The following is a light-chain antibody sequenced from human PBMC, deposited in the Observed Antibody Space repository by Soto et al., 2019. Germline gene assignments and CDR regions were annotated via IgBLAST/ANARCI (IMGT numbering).Light chain of an antibody. J-gene: IGLJ1*01. CDR1: DSDIGGYDH. CDR2: DVT. V-gene: IGLV2-14*03. Sequence: QSALTQPASVSASPGQSIASSCTGTDSDIGGYDHVSWYQQHPGKAPKLLIYDVTNRPSGVSSRFSGSKAGRTASLTISGLQTEDEADYCSSHTSSTALVFGTGTKLTVL. CDR3: SSHTSSTALV.